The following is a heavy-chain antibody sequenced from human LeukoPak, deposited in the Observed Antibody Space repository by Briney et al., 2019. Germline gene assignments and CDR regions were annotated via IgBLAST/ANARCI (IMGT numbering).Heavy chain of an antibody. V-gene: IGHV1-46*01. D-gene: IGHD2-2*01. CDR3: ARAYCSSTSCYPRALRFDL. J-gene: IGHJ5*02. Sequence: ASVKVSCKASGYTFTSYYMHWVRQAPGQGLEWMGIINPSGGSTSYAQKFQGRVTMTRDTSTSTVYMELSSLRSEDTAVYYCARAYCSSTSCYPRALRFDLWGQGTLVTVSS. CDR2: INPSGGST. CDR1: GYTFTSYY.